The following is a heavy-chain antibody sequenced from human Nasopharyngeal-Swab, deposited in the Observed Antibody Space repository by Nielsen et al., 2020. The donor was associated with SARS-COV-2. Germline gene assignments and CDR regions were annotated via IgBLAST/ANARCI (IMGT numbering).Heavy chain of an antibody. D-gene: IGHD2-15*01. Sequence: GGSLRLSCAASGFTFSSYAMHWVRQAPGKGLEWVAVISYDGGTKYYADSVKGRFTISRDNSKNTLYLQMNSLRAEDTAVYYCARGADRGGGVAANGLDYWGQGTLVTVSS. J-gene: IGHJ4*02. V-gene: IGHV3-30-3*01. CDR3: ARGADRGGGVAANGLDY. CDR1: GFTFSSYA. CDR2: ISYDGGTK.